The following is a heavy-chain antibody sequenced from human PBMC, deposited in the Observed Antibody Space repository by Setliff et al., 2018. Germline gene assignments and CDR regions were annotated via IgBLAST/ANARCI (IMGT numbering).Heavy chain of an antibody. CDR3: ARDPHFDS. J-gene: IGHJ4*02. CDR2: ITGNSDRI. Sequence: PGGSLRLSCAASGFTFHDYAMHWVRQAPGKGLEWVSGITGNSDRIAYVDSVKGRFSISRDNAKNSLYLQMNSLRAEDTAVYYCARDPHFDSWGQGTLVTVSS. CDR1: GFTFHDYA. V-gene: IGHV3-9*01.